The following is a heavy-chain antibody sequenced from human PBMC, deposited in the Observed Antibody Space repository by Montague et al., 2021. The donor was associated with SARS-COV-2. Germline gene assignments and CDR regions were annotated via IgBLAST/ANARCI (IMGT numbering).Heavy chain of an antibody. CDR3: ARRGRKLLPVATTIGGFDI. D-gene: IGHD5-12*01. CDR2: IYYSGST. CDR1: GGSISSSSYY. J-gene: IGHJ3*02. Sequence: SETLSLTCTVSGGSISSSSYYWGWIRQPPGKGLEWIGSIYYSGSTYYNPSLKSRVTISVDTSKNQFSLKLNSVTAANTAVYYCARRGRKLLPVATTIGGFDIWGQGTMVTVSS. V-gene: IGHV4-39*01.